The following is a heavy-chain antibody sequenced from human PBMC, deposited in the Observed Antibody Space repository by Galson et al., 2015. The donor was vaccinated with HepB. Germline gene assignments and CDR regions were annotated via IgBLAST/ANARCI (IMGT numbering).Heavy chain of an antibody. D-gene: IGHD1-7*01. CDR2: INSDGSST. V-gene: IGHV3-74*01. J-gene: IGHJ4*02. CDR3: ARFTGLTGTTAY. CDR1: GFTFSSYW. Sequence: SLRLSCAASGFTFSSYWMHWVRQAPGKGLVWVSRINSDGSSTTYADSVKGRFTISRDNAKNTLYLQMNSLRAEDTAVYYCARFTGLTGTTAYWGQGVLVTVSS.